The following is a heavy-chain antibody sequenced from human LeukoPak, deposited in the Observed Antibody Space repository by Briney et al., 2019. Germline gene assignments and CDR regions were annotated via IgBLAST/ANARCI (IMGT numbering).Heavy chain of an antibody. CDR3: ASGNWNDRAFDI. V-gene: IGHV3-7*01. D-gene: IGHD1-20*01. CDR1: EFTFSNYA. Sequence: PGGSPRLSCAASEFTFSNYAMSWVRQAPGKGLEWVANIKPDGGEKYYVDSAKGRFTISRDNAKNSLYLQMSSLRAEDTAVYYCASGNWNDRAFDIWGQGTMVTVSS. CDR2: IKPDGGEK. J-gene: IGHJ3*02.